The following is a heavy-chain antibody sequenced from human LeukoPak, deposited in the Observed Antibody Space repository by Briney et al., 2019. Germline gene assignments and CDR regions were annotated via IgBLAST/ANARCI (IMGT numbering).Heavy chain of an antibody. CDR2: ISYDGSNK. J-gene: IGHJ6*02. CDR3: AKRRDCSSTSCAPYYFYGMDV. CDR1: GFTFSSYG. Sequence: GGSLRLSCAASGFTFSSYGMHWVRQAPGKGLEWVALISYDGSNKYSADSVKGRFTISRDNSKNTLYLQMNSLRAEDTAVYYCAKRRDCSSTSCAPYYFYGMDVWGQGTTVTVS. D-gene: IGHD2-2*01. V-gene: IGHV3-30*18.